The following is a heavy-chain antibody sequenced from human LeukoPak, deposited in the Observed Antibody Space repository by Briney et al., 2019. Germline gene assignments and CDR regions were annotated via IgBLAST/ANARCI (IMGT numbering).Heavy chain of an antibody. D-gene: IGHD3-16*01. CDR3: ARGGGNCLDY. V-gene: IGHV3-30-3*01. J-gene: IGHJ4*02. CDR1: RFTFNNYP. CDR2: ISYDGSNK. Sequence: PGGCLRLSCSAYRFTFNNYPMHWVRQAPGKGLEWLAVISYDGSNKYYADSVKGRFTISRNNSKNTLYLQMNSLRAEDTAVYYCARGGGNCLDYWGPGTLVSVSS.